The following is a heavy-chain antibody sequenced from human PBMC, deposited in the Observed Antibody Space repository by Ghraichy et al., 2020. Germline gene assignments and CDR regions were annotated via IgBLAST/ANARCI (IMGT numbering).Heavy chain of an antibody. D-gene: IGHD4-23*01. V-gene: IGHV3-48*01. CDR2: ISSTGRFI. J-gene: IGHJ6*02. CDR1: GFTFSGYS. Sequence: GESLNISCVGSGFTFSGYSMNWVRQAPGKGLEWVSHISSTGRFISYADSVKGRFTVSRDNAQNSLSLQMKSLRGEDTAVYYCARASTVVRFYYYAGLDVWGQGTTVTVSS. CDR3: ARASTVVRFYYYAGLDV.